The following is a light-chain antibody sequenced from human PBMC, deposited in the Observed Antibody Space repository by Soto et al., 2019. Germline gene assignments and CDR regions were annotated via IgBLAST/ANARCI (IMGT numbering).Light chain of an antibody. J-gene: IGKJ1*01. Sequence: VLNQSPGTLSLSQGQRATLSCRASQSVSSSYLAWYQQKPGQAPRLLIFGASARATGIPAKFSGSGSGTEFTLTISSLQSEDFAVYYCQQYNKWPRTFGQGTKVDNK. CDR2: GAS. V-gene: IGKV3D-15*01. CDR1: QSVSSSY. CDR3: QQYNKWPRT.